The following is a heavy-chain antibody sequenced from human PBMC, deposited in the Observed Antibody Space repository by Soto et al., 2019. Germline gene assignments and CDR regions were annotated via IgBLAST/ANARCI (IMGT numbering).Heavy chain of an antibody. J-gene: IGHJ4*02. Sequence: QLQLQESGPGLVKPSETLSLTCTVSGGSISSSSYYWGWIRQPPGKGLEWIGSIDYSGSTYYNTSLNCRVTLSVGTSKNQYSLKLGSVTAADTAVYYCAITFGGVIVYWGQGTLVTVSS. V-gene: IGHV4-39*01. CDR2: IDYSGST. CDR1: GGSISSSSYY. D-gene: IGHD3-16*02. CDR3: AITFGGVIVY.